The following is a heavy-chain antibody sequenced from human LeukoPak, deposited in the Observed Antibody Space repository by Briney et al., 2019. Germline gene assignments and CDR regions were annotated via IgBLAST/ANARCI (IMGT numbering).Heavy chain of an antibody. D-gene: IGHD5-12*01. CDR2: IVVGSDST. J-gene: IGHJ6*02. CDR3: TAEVYRGHVYSYYYGMDV. Sequence: SVKGSCKASGFTFSNSAFQWVRQARGQRLEWIGWIVVGSDSTKYAQKFQERVSITRDMSTSTAYMELSSLRSEDTAVYYCTAEVYRGHVYSYYYGMDVWGQGTTVTVFS. V-gene: IGHV1-58*01. CDR1: GFTFSNSA.